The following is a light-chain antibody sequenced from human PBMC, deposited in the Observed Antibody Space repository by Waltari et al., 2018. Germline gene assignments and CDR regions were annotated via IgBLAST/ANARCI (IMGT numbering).Light chain of an antibody. Sequence: QSALTQPDSVSGSPGQSITISCTGTNSDVGGYNYVSWYQQHPGKAPKLLIYDVSNRPSGVSNRFSGSKSGNTASLTISGLQAEDEADYYCSSYTSSSTPVVFGGGTKLTVL. V-gene: IGLV2-14*03. CDR1: NSDVGGYNY. J-gene: IGLJ2*01. CDR2: DVS. CDR3: SSYTSSSTPVV.